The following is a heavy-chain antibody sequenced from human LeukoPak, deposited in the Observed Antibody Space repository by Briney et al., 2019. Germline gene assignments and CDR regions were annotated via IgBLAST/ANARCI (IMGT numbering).Heavy chain of an antibody. D-gene: IGHD6-6*01. V-gene: IGHV5-51*01. CDR2: IYPGDSDT. J-gene: IGHJ4*02. CDR3: AKSGGYTTSSDFDY. CDR1: GYSFTNYW. Sequence: GESLKISCKGSGYSFTNYWIARVRQMPGKGLEWMGIIYPGDSDTRYSPSFQGQVTISADKSISTAYLQWSSLKASDTATYYCAKSGGYTTSSDFDYWGQGTLVTVSS.